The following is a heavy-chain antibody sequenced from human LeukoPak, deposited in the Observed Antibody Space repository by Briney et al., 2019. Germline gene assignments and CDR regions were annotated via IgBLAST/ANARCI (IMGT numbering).Heavy chain of an antibody. Sequence: PGGSLRLSCAASELTSSTSWMSWVRQAPGKGLEWVAQTKQDGSEKYYVDSVKGRFTTSRDKNSLFLQMNSVRAEGTAVYYCVGWGISGITNHWGQGTLVTVSS. V-gene: IGHV3-7*01. D-gene: IGHD1-7*01. J-gene: IGHJ4*02. CDR2: TKQDGSEK. CDR3: VGWGISGITNH. CDR1: ELTSSTSW.